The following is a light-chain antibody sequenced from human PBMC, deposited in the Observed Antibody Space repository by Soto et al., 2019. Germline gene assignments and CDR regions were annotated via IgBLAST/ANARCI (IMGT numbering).Light chain of an antibody. CDR3: QQYGSSPQLT. J-gene: IGKJ4*01. CDR1: QSVSSSY. V-gene: IGKV3-20*01. Sequence: EIVLTQSPGTLSLSPGERATLSCRASQSVSSSYLAWYQQKPGQALRLLIYGASSRATGIPARFSGSGSGTDFTLTISRLQPEDFAVYYCQQYGSSPQLTFGGGTKVEIK. CDR2: GAS.